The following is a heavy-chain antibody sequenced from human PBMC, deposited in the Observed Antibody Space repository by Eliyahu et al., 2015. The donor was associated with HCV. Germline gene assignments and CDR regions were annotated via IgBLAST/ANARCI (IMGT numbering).Heavy chain of an antibody. CDR3: ARIGYSSSSFDY. V-gene: IGHV3-7*01. J-gene: IGHJ4*02. CDR1: GFTFTLYW. D-gene: IGHD6-13*01. Sequence: EVQLVESGGGLVQPGGSLRLSCAASGFTFTLYWMSWVRQAPGKGLEWVANIKQDGSEIDCVDSLKGRFTISRDNAKNSVFLQMNSLRAEDTAVYLCARIGYSSSSFDYWGQGTLVTVSS. CDR2: IKQDGSEI.